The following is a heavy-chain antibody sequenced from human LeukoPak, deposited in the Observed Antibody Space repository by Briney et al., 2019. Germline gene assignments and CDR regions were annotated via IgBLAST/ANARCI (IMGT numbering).Heavy chain of an antibody. D-gene: IGHD3-3*01. CDR1: GFTFSSYW. Sequence: GGSLRLSCAVSGFTFSSYWMHWVRQAPGKGLVWVSRINRDGSSTGYADSVKGRFTISRDNAKNTLYLQMNSLRAEDTAVYYCARAKGMTIFGVVIPDFWGQGTLVTVSS. J-gene: IGHJ4*02. V-gene: IGHV3-74*01. CDR2: INRDGSST. CDR3: ARAKGMTIFGVVIPDF.